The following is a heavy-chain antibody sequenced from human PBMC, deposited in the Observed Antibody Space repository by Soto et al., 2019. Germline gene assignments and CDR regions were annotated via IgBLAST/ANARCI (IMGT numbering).Heavy chain of an antibody. V-gene: IGHV6-1*01. J-gene: IGHJ5*01. CDR3: VSLIGNSWLDS. D-gene: IGHD2-8*01. Sequence: SQTLSASCAISGDSVSTNSVTWDWIRQSPSRGLEWLGRTYYRSKWYNDYAVSVKSRITINPDISSNQVSLHLNSVTPDDSAVYYCVSLIGNSWLDSSGLRTLVTVSS. CDR1: GDSVSTNSVT. CDR2: TYYRSKWYN.